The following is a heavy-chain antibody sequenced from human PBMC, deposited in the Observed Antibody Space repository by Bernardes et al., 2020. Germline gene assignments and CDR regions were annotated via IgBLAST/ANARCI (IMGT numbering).Heavy chain of an antibody. CDR1: GFTFSSYS. CDR3: ARSSVYYDILTGGDY. D-gene: IGHD3-9*01. J-gene: IGHJ4*02. V-gene: IGHV3-21*01. CDR2: ISSSSSYI. Sequence: GGSLRLSCAASGFTFSSYSMNWVRQAPGKGLEWVSSISSSSSYIYYADSVKGRFTISRDNAKNSLYLQMNSLRAEDTAVYYCARSSVYYDILTGGDYWGQGTLVTVSS.